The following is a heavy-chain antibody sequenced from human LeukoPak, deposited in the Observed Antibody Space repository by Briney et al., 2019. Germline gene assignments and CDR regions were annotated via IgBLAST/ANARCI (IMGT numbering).Heavy chain of an antibody. V-gene: IGHV4-59*01. CDR1: GGSISSYY. J-gene: IGHJ4*02. D-gene: IGHD3-10*01. CDR3: ARDLWFGELSD. CDR2: IYYSGST. Sequence: SETLSLTCTVSGGSISSYYWSWIRQPPGKGLEWIGYIYYSGSTNYNPSLRSRVTISVDTSKNQFSLKLSSVAAADTAVYYCARDLWFGELSDWGQGTLVTASS.